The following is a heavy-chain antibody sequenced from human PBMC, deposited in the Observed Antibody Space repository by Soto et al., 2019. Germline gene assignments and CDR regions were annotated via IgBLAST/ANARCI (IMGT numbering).Heavy chain of an antibody. V-gene: IGHV1-46*01. Sequence: VRQAPGQGLEWMGAINPSGGITTYAQKFQGRVTMTSDTSTRTVYMELSSLRSEDTAVYYCARPKGFVFFQAEDG. CDR3: ARPKGFVFFQAEDG. CDR2: INPSGGIT. D-gene: IGHD3-3*01. J-gene: IGHJ6*01.